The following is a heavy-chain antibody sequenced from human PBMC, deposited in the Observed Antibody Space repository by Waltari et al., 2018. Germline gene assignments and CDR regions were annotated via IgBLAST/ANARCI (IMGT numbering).Heavy chain of an antibody. J-gene: IGHJ6*02. CDR2: IYTDGGNT. CDR1: GFTVGSNW. V-gene: IGHV3-74*01. CDR3: ARVGILTGYNYGIDV. D-gene: IGHD3-9*01. Sequence: EVQLVESGGGLVQPGGSLRLSCVASGFTVGSNWLIWVRQAPGKGLVWVSRIYTDGGNTNYADSVKGRFTISRDNAKNTLYLQMNSLRAEDTAVYYCARVGILTGYNYGIDVWGQGTTVTVSS.